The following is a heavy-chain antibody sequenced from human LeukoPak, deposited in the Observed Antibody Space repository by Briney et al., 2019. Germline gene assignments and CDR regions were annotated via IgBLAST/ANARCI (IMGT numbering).Heavy chain of an antibody. CDR2: INPLSGGT. J-gene: IGHJ6*02. D-gene: IGHD4-23*01. V-gene: IGHV1-2*02. CDR3: ARGEGYGGIYGMDV. Sequence: ASVKVSCKASGYTFTGYYMNWLRRAPGQGLEWMGWINPLSGGTNYAQKFQGRVTMTRDTSISTAYMELSRLGSDDTAVYYCARGEGYGGIYGMDVWGQGTTVTVSS. CDR1: GYTFTGYY.